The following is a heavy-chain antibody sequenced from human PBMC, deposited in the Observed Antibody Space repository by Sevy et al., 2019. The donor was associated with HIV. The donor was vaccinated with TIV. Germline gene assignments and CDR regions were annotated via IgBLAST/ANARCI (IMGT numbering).Heavy chain of an antibody. J-gene: IGHJ4*02. CDR2: ISDDGNNK. V-gene: IGHV3-30*04. Sequence: GGSPRLSCTAFGFTFSTYAMYWVRQAPGKGLEWVAVISDDGNNKDYADSVKGRFTISRDNSKNTLYLQMNSLRADDTAVYYCASHNYDSTGYYFPLEYWGQGTRVTVSS. D-gene: IGHD3-22*01. CDR1: GFTFSTYA. CDR3: ASHNYDSTGYYFPLEY.